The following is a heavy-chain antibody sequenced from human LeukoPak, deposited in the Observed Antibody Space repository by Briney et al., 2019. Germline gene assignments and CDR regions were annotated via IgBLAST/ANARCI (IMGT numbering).Heavy chain of an antibody. CDR3: ATNTVEMATIYYFDY. Sequence: GASVKVSCKASGYTFTSYGISWVRQAPRQGLEWMGGIIPIFGTANYAQKFQGRVTITADESTSTAYMELSSLRSEDTAVYYCATNTVEMATIYYFDYWGQGTLVTVSS. CDR1: GYTFTSYG. CDR2: IIPIFGTA. V-gene: IGHV1-69*13. J-gene: IGHJ4*02. D-gene: IGHD5-24*01.